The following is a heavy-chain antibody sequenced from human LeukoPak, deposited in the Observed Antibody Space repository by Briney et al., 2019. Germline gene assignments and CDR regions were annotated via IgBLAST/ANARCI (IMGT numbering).Heavy chain of an antibody. CDR1: GGSISSSSYY. V-gene: IGHV4-39*01. J-gene: IGHJ4*02. CDR2: IYYSGGT. Sequence: PSETLSLTCTVSGGSISSSSYYWGWIRQPPGKGLEWIGSIYYSGGTYYNPSLKSRVTISVDTSKNQFSLKLSSVTAADTAVYYCARLRDGYSSGPYFDYWGQGTLVTVSS. CDR3: ARLRDGYSSGPYFDY. D-gene: IGHD6-19*01.